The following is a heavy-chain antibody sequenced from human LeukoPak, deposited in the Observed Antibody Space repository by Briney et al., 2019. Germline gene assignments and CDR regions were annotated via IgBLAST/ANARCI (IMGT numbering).Heavy chain of an antibody. D-gene: IGHD4-23*01. CDR1: GGSISSGDYY. J-gene: IGHJ5*02. V-gene: IGHV4-30-4*01. CDR3: ARDGLDYGGNSAGWFDP. CDR2: IYYSGST. Sequence: PSETLSLTCTVSGGSISSGDYYWSWIRQPPGEGLEWIGYIYYSGSTYYNPSLKGRVTISVDTSKNQFSLKLSSVTAADTAVYYCARDGLDYGGNSAGWFDPWGQGTLVTVSS.